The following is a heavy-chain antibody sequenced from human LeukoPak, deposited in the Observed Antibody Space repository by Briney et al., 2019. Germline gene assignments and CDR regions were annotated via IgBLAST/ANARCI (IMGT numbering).Heavy chain of an antibody. Sequence: GGSLRLSCAASGFTFSSYGMHWVRQAPGKGLEWVAVISYDGSNKYYADSVKGRFTISRDNSKNTLYLQMNSLRAEDTAVYYCAKDPSYDSSGYRDYWGQGTLVPVSS. CDR3: AKDPSYDSSGYRDY. D-gene: IGHD3-22*01. CDR1: GFTFSSYG. CDR2: ISYDGSNK. V-gene: IGHV3-30*18. J-gene: IGHJ4*02.